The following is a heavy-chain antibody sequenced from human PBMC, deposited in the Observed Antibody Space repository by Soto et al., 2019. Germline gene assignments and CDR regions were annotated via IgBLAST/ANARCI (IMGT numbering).Heavy chain of an antibody. CDR1: GYTFTSDG. D-gene: IGHD6-19*01. CDR2: ISAYNGNT. CDR3: ARDSRIAVAGPMYYYYYYGMDV. V-gene: IGHV1-18*01. J-gene: IGHJ6*02. Sequence: AASVKVSCKASGYTFTSDGISWVRQAPGQGLEWMGWISAYNGNTNYAQKLQGRVTMTTDTSTSTAYMELRSLRSDDTAVYYCARDSRIAVAGPMYYYYYYGMDVWGQGTTVTVSS.